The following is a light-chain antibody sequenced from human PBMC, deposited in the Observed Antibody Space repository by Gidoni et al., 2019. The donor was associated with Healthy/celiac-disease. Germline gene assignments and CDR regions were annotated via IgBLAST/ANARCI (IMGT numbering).Light chain of an antibody. CDR3: AAWDDSLNGWV. CDR2: SNN. CDR1: SSNIGSNT. Sequence: QSVLNPPPSASGTPGQRVTISCSGSSSNIGSNTVNWYQQLPGTAPKLLIYSNNQRPSGVPDRCSGSKSGTSASLAISGLQSEDEADYYCAAWDDSLNGWVFGGGTKLTVL. V-gene: IGLV1-44*01. J-gene: IGLJ3*02.